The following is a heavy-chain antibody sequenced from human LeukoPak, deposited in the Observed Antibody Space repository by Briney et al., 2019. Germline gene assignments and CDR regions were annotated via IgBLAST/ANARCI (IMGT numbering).Heavy chain of an antibody. J-gene: IGHJ6*03. Sequence: PGGSLRLSCAASGFTFDDYAMHWVRQAPGKGLEWVSGISWNSGSIGYADSVKGRFTISRDNAKNSLYLQMNSLRAEDTAVYYCARAYSGTYGLGYYYMDVWGKGTTVTISS. V-gene: IGHV3-9*01. CDR3: ARAYSGTYGLGYYYMDV. CDR1: GFTFDDYA. D-gene: IGHD1-26*01. CDR2: ISWNSGSI.